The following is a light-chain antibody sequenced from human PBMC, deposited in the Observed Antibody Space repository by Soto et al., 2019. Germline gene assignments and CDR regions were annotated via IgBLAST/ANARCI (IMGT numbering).Light chain of an antibody. Sequence: DIHLTQSPSFLSASVGDRVTITCRPSQAVPNNMAWYQQKPGKPPKLLIYEESTLHSGVPSRFSGRKSGTEFTLTISSLQPDDFATYYCQQHNGYSERMFGQGTKVDIK. CDR1: QAVPNN. CDR2: EES. J-gene: IGKJ1*01. CDR3: QQHNGYSERM. V-gene: IGKV1-9*01.